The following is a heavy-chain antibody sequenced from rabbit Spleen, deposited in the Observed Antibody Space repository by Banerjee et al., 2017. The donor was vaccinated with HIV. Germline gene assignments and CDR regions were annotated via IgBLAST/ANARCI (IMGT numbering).Heavy chain of an antibody. D-gene: IGHD8-1*01. CDR1: GFSFSSTDY. Sequence: QEQLVESGGGLVQPEGSLTLTCKASGFSFSSTDYMCWVRQAPGRGLEWIACIAAGSGRFTYYASWAKGRFTISKTSSTTVTLQMTSLTAADTATYFCARDTASSFSSYGMDLWGPGTLVTVS. CDR3: ARDTASSFSSYGMDL. J-gene: IGHJ6*01. CDR2: IAAGSGRFT. V-gene: IGHV1S45*01.